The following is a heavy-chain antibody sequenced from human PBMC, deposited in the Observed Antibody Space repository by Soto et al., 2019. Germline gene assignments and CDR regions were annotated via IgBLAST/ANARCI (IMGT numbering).Heavy chain of an antibody. J-gene: IGHJ6*02. V-gene: IGHV5-51*01. CDR1: GCTFASYW. D-gene: IGHD1-1*01. Sequence: PGESLKICCKGSGCTFASYWIAWVRQMPGKSLEWMGIIYPNDFDTKYSPSFQGQVTISADKSISTAYLQWDSLKASDTAMYYCARQSATSPTYHYYEMDVWGQGTLVTVSS. CDR2: IYPNDFDT. CDR3: ARQSATSPTYHYYEMDV.